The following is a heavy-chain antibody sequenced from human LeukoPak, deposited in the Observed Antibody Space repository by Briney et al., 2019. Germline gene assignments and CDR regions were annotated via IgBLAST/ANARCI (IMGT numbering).Heavy chain of an antibody. CDR1: GYTFTSYA. CDR3: ARDGVYYYDSSGYLNWFDP. D-gene: IGHD3-22*01. V-gene: IGHV1-69*13. J-gene: IGHJ5*02. CDR2: IIPIFGTA. Sequence: SVKVSCKASGYTFTSYAMNWVRQAPGQGLGWMGGIIPIFGTANYAQKFQGRVTITADESTSTAYMELSSLRSEDTAVYYCARDGVYYYDSSGYLNWFDPWGQGTLVTVSS.